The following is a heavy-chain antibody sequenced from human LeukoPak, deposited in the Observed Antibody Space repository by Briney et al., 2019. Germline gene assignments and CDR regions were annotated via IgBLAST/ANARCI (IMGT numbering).Heavy chain of an antibody. CDR2: ISAYNGNT. CDR1: GYTFTSYG. D-gene: IGHD3-10*01. V-gene: IGHV1-18*01. J-gene: IGHJ4*02. CDR3: AREVFLWFRESLSLDY. Sequence: ASVKVSCKASGYTFTSYGISWVRQAPGQGLEWMGWISAYNGNTNYAQKLQGRVTMTTDTSTSTAYMELRSLRTDDTAVYYCAREVFLWFRESLSLDYWGQGTLVTVSS.